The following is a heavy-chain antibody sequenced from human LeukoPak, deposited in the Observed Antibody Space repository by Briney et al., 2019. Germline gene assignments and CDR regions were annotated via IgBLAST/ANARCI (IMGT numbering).Heavy chain of an antibody. CDR1: GYTFTSYY. CDR3: ATSLGYCSSTSCPTRTSDY. CDR2: IIPIFGTA. D-gene: IGHD2-2*01. V-gene: IGHV1-69*13. J-gene: IGHJ4*02. Sequence: SVKVSCKASGYTFTSYYMHWVRQAPGQGLEWMGGIIPIFGTANYAQKFQGRVTITADESTSTAYMELSSLRSEDTAVYYCATSLGYCSSTSCPTRTSDYWGQGTLVTVSS.